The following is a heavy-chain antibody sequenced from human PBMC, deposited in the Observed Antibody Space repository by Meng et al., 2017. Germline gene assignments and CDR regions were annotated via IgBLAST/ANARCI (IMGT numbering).Heavy chain of an antibody. Sequence: GKSLKISCAASGFTFSSYWMSWVRQAPGKGLEWVANIKQDGSEKYYVDSVKGRFTIPRDNAKNSLYLQMNSLRAKDTAVYYCARAYYYGSGSYYIYYYYYGMDVWGQGTTVTGYS. V-gene: IGHV3-7*01. CDR3: ARAYYYGSGSYYIYYYYYGMDV. CDR1: GFTFSSYW. D-gene: IGHD3-10*01. CDR2: IKQDGSEK. J-gene: IGHJ6*02.